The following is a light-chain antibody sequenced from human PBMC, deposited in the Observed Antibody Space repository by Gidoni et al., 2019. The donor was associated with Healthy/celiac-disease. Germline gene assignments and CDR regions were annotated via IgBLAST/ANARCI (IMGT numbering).Light chain of an antibody. Sequence: HSALTQPRSVSGSPGQSVTISCTGTSSDVGGYNYVSWYQQHPGKAPKLMIYDVSKRPSWVPDRFSGSKSGNTASLTISGLQAEDEADYYCCSYAGSYTFGVFGGGTKLTVL. CDR2: DVS. J-gene: IGLJ3*02. V-gene: IGLV2-11*01. CDR1: SSDVGGYNY. CDR3: CSYAGSYTFGV.